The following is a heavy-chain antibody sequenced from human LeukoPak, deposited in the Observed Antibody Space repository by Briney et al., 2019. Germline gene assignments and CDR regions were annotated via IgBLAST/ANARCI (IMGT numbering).Heavy chain of an antibody. CDR1: GFTFSNNW. CDR3: ERGGCDRTSCLDY. Sequence: GGSLRLSCAASGFTFSNNWMHWVRQAPGKGLDWVSRVISDENSATYADSVKGRFTISRGNAKSTLYLEMNSLRAEDTAVYYCERGGCDRTSCLDYGGRGILVTVSS. D-gene: IGHD2-2*01. CDR2: VISDENSA. V-gene: IGHV3-74*01. J-gene: IGHJ4*02.